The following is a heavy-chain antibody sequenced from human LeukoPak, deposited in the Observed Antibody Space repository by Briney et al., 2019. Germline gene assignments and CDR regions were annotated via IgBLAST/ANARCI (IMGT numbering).Heavy chain of an antibody. CDR1: GFTVSSNY. CDR3: ARVSRGGITMIVVAYDAFDI. CDR2: IYSGGST. J-gene: IGHJ3*02. V-gene: IGHV3-53*05. D-gene: IGHD3-22*01. Sequence: GGSLRLSCAASGFTVSSNYMSWVRQAPGKGLEWVSVIYSGGSTYYADSVKGRFTISRDNSKNTLYLQMNSLRAEDTAVYYCARVSRGGITMIVVAYDAFDIWGQGTMVTVSS.